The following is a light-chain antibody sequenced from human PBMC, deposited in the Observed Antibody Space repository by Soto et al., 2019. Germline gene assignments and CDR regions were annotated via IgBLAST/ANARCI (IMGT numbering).Light chain of an antibody. V-gene: IGKV3-15*01. CDR2: GAS. CDR1: QGVSRK. J-gene: IGKJ4*01. Sequence: DIVMTQSPATLSVAPGERVTFSCRASQGVSRKLAWYHHKPGQAPRLLLSGASTGATGIPARFSGSGSGTEFTLTISSLQSEYCAIYYCQQYHTWPITFGGGTKVDIK. CDR3: QQYHTWPIT.